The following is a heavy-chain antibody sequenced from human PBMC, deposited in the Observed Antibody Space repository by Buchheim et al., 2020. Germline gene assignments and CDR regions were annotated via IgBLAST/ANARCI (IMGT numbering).Heavy chain of an antibody. CDR1: GFTFSIYG. D-gene: IGHD3-3*01. CDR3: AKDHEYYDFWSGYCMDV. CDR2: ISNDGSKK. Sequence: QVQLVESGGGVVQPGRSLRLSCAASGFTFSIYGMHWVRQAPGKGLEWVAVISNDGSKKYYADSVEGRFSVSRDNSKNTLYLQMNSLRAEDTAVYYCAKDHEYYDFWSGYCMDVWGQGTT. V-gene: IGHV3-30*18. J-gene: IGHJ6*02.